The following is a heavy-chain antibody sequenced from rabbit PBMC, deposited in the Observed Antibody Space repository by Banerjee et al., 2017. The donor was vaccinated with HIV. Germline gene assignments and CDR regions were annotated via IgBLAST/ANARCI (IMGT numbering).Heavy chain of an antibody. D-gene: IGHD6-1*01. CDR3: ASYYSDGYAGDAYATGGYYFNL. Sequence: QSLKETGGGLVQPGGSLTLSCKASGFDFSSYYMSWVRQAPGKGLEWIGIIYGGSGSTDYASWVNGRFTISSDNAQNTVDLQMNSLTAADTATYFCASYYSDGYAGDAYATGGYYFNLWGPGTLVTVS. CDR1: GFDFSSYY. CDR2: IYGGSGST. J-gene: IGHJ4*01. V-gene: IGHV1S7*01.